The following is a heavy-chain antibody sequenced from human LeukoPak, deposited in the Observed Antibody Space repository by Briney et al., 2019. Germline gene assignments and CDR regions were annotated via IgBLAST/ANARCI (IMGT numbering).Heavy chain of an antibody. V-gene: IGHV3-74*01. D-gene: IGHD3-3*01. CDR2: INSDGSST. J-gene: IGHJ6*03. CDR3: ARVGVYDFHMDV. Sequence: GGSLRLSCAASGFTFSSYWRHWVRQAAEKGLVWVSRINSDGSSTTYADSLKGRFTISRDNAKNTLYLQMNSLRAEHTAVYYWARVGVYDFHMDVWGKGTTVTVSS. CDR1: GFTFSSYW.